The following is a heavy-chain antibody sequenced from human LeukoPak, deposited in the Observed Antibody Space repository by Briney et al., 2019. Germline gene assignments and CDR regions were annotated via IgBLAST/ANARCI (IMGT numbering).Heavy chain of an antibody. J-gene: IGHJ4*02. CDR1: GFTFSDYY. V-gene: IGHV3-11*04. Sequence: WGSLRLSCAASGFTFSDYYMSWLRQARGKGLEWVSYISSSCSTIYYADSVKDRFTISRDNANNSLYLQMNSLRAEDTAVYYCAKDPPRAAWFSADYTNYGDWGQGTLVTVSS. CDR3: AKDPPRAAWFSADYTNYGD. D-gene: IGHD4-11*01. CDR2: ISSSCSTI.